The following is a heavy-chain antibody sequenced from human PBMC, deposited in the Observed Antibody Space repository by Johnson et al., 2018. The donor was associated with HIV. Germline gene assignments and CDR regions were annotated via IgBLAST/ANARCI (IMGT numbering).Heavy chain of an antibody. CDR3: ARQLGSDAFDI. CDR2: IRHSGDTT. J-gene: IGHJ3*02. CDR1: GFTFDDYA. V-gene: IGHV3-23*04. D-gene: IGHD7-27*01. Sequence: VQLVESGGSVVRPGGSLRLSCAASGFTFDDYAMSWVRQAPGKGLEWVSSIRHSGDTTYYADSVKGRFTISRDNSKNTLYLQMNSLRAEDTAVYYCARQLGSDAFDIWGQGTMVTVSS.